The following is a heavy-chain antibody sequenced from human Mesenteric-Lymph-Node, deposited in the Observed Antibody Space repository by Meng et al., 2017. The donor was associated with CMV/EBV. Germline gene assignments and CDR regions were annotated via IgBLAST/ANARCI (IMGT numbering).Heavy chain of an antibody. CDR3: TRDTGLVYYYYGMDV. CDR1: GYPFTDYG. J-gene: IGHJ6*02. Sequence: ASVKVSCKASGYPFTDYGITWVRQAPGQGLEWMGWITAYNGYTNYAQKFQGRVTLTTDISTSTAFLELRSLILDDTAVYYCTRDTGLVYYYYGMDVWGQGTTVTVSS. V-gene: IGHV1-18*01. CDR2: ITAYNGYT. D-gene: IGHD4-17*01.